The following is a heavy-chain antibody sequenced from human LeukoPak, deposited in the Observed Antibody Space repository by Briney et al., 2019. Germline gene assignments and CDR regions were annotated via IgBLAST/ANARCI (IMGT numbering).Heavy chain of an antibody. CDR1: GYIFTGYY. CDR2: VNPDSGGT. V-gene: IGHV1-2*02. J-gene: IGHJ4*02. D-gene: IGHD2-2*01. Sequence: GASVKVSCKASGYIFTGYYIHWVRQAPGQGLEWMGWVNPDSGGTNYAQKFQGRVTMSRDTSISTGYMELSRLTSDDTAVYYCAREMAIVVVSAAFDYWGQGTLVTVSS. CDR3: AREMAIVVVSAAFDY.